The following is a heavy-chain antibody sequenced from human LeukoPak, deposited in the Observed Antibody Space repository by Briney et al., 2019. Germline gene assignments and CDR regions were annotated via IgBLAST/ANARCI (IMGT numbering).Heavy chain of an antibody. Sequence: SETLSLTCTVSGGSISSSSYYWGWIRQPPGKGLEWIGSIYYSGSTYYSPSLKSRVTISVDTSKNQFSLKLSSVTAADTAVYYCARQSKGFKSGGSRLNAFDIWGQGTMVTVSS. D-gene: IGHD2-15*01. CDR3: ARQSKGFKSGGSRLNAFDI. CDR2: IYYSGST. V-gene: IGHV4-39*01. J-gene: IGHJ3*02. CDR1: GGSISSSSYY.